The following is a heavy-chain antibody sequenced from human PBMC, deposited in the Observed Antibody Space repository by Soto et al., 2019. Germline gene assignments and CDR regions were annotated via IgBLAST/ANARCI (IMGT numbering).Heavy chain of an antibody. Sequence: PGGSLRLSCAASGFTFSSYSMNWVRQAPGKGLEWVSVIYTGGSTYYADSVKGRFTISRDSSKNTLYLQMNSLRAEDTAVYYCAAPPLWFGELFFDYWGQGTLVTVSS. D-gene: IGHD3-10*01. CDR3: AAPPLWFGELFFDY. CDR1: GFTFSSYS. J-gene: IGHJ4*02. CDR2: IYTGGST. V-gene: IGHV3-66*01.